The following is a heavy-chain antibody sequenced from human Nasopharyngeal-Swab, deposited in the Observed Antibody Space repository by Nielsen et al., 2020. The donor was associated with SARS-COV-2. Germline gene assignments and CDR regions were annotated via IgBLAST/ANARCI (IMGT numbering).Heavy chain of an antibody. J-gene: IGHJ6*03. CDR3: ARERGRGGIWNYYYYYMDV. D-gene: IGHD3-10*01. V-gene: IGHV4-39*07. Sequence: WIRQPPGKGLERIGSIYYSGSTYYNPSLKSRVTISVDTSKNQFSLKLSSVTAADTAVYYCARERGRGGIWNYYYYYMDVWDKGTTVTVSS. CDR2: IYYSGST.